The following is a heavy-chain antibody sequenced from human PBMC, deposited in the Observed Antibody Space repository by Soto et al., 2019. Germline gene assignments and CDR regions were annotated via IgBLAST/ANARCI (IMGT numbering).Heavy chain of an antibody. D-gene: IGHD1-26*01. J-gene: IGHJ1*01. V-gene: IGHV2-5*02. CDR2: IYWDDDQ. CDR3: AHCGSGSFTRSFQH. Sequence: QITLKESGPTLVKPTQTLTLTCTFSGFSLSTSGVGVGWIRQPPGKAPEWLALIYWDDDQRYSPSLKSRLTITKEPSKNQVVLTMTNMDPVDTATYYCAHCGSGSFTRSFQHWGQGTLVTVSS. CDR1: GFSLSTSGVG.